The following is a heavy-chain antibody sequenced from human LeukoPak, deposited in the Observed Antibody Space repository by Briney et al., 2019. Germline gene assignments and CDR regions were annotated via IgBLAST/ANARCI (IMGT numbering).Heavy chain of an antibody. V-gene: IGHV3-30*03. CDR2: ISTDGKDK. CDR1: GFTLSNYA. J-gene: IGHJ4*02. Sequence: GGSLRLSCAASGFTLSNYAMHWVRQAPGKGLEWVTVISTDGKDKKYADSVKGRFAISRDNSKNTLDLQMNSLRAEDTAVYYCARDGEQQLVSPTSNQYYFDYWGQGTLVTVSS. D-gene: IGHD6-13*01. CDR3: ARDGEQQLVSPTSNQYYFDY.